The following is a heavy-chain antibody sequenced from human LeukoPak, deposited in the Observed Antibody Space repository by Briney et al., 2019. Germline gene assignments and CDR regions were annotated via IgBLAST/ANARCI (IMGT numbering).Heavy chain of an antibody. CDR2: ISAYNGDT. V-gene: IGHV1-18*01. D-gene: IGHD4-17*01. J-gene: IGHJ4*02. CDR1: GYTFTSYG. CDR3: ARDPRTTVTSDY. Sequence: GASVKVSRKASGYTFTSYGISWVRQAPGQGLEWMGWISAYNGDTNYAQKLQGRVTMTTDTSTSTAYMELRSLRSDDTAVYYCARDPRTTVTSDYWGQGTLVTVSS.